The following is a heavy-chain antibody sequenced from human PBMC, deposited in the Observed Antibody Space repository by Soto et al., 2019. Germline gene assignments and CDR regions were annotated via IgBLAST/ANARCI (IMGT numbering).Heavy chain of an antibody. CDR2: IYYSGTT. J-gene: IGHJ2*01. CDR1: GGSISSSSYY. Sequence: QLQLQESGPGLVKPSETLSLTCSVSGGSISSSSYYWGWIRQPPGKGLEWIGSIYYSGTTYYNPSLKSRVTISVDPSKNQFSLKLSSVTAADTAVFYCVRLVRCTNGVCLNWFFDLWGRGTLVTVSS. CDR3: VRLVRCTNGVCLNWFFDL. D-gene: IGHD2-8*01. V-gene: IGHV4-39*01.